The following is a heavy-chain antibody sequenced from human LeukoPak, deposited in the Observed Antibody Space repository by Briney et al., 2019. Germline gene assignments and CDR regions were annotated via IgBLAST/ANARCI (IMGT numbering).Heavy chain of an antibody. Sequence: SETLSLTCTVSGGSISGYYWSWIRQPPGKGLEWIGYIYYSGSTYYNPSLKSRVTISVDTSKNQFSLKLSSVTAADTAVYYCARNRDRIAAAGWDAFDIWGQGTMVTVSS. D-gene: IGHD6-13*01. CDR2: IYYSGST. CDR1: GGSISGYY. V-gene: IGHV4-59*12. J-gene: IGHJ3*02. CDR3: ARNRDRIAAAGWDAFDI.